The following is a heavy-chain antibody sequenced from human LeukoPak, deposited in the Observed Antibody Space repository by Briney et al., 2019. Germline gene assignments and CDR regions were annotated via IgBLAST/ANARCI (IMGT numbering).Heavy chain of an antibody. Sequence: GSVKVSCKASGYTFTGYYIHWVRQAPGQGLEWMGWINPNSGGTNYAQKLQGRVTMTRDTSISTAYMELSRLTSDDTAVYYCARTEGGDYGAAYYYGMDVWGQGTTVTVSS. V-gene: IGHV1-2*02. CDR1: GYTFTGYY. D-gene: IGHD4-17*01. CDR2: INPNSGGT. CDR3: ARTEGGDYGAAYYYGMDV. J-gene: IGHJ6*02.